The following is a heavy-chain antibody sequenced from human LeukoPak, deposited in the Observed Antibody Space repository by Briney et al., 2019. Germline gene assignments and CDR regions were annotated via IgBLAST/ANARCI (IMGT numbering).Heavy chain of an antibody. D-gene: IGHD3-22*01. CDR3: ARCRDSSGYYSNAFDI. CDR2: IYYSGST. CDR1: GGSISSYY. Sequence: SETLSLTCTVSGGSISSYYWSWIRQPPGKGLEWIGYIYYSGSTNYNPSLKSRVTISVDTSKNQFSLKLSSVTAADTAVYYCARCRDSSGYYSNAFDIWGQGTMVTVSS. V-gene: IGHV4-59*01. J-gene: IGHJ3*02.